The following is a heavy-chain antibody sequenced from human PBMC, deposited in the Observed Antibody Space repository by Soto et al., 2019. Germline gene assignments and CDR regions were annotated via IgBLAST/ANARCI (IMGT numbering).Heavy chain of an antibody. CDR3: ARWVGASNWFDP. CDR1: GYTFTGYH. J-gene: IGHJ5*02. D-gene: IGHD1-26*01. V-gene: IGHV1-2*04. CDR2: INTNSGDT. Sequence: GASVKVSCKASGYTFTGYHIQWVRQAPGQGLEWMGWINTNSGDTVYAQKFQGWVTMTRDTSINTAYMEVARLRSDDTAVYYCARWVGASNWFDPWGQGTLVTVSS.